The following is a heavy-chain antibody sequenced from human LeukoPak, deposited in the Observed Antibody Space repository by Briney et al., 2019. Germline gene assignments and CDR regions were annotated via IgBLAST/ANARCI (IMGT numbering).Heavy chain of an antibody. V-gene: IGHV3-30*04. J-gene: IGHJ6*04. D-gene: IGHD3-10*01. CDR2: KSYEGSVT. Sequence: AGGSLRLSCAASGVTFSNYAFHWVRQPPGKGLEWAAVKSYEGSVTYYADSVKGRFTISRDNSKNTLDLQMNSLRVEDTAVYYCVRDRAPWGGALGGAKGMDVWGEGTTVAVSS. CDR3: VRDRAPWGGALGGAKGMDV. CDR1: GVTFSNYA.